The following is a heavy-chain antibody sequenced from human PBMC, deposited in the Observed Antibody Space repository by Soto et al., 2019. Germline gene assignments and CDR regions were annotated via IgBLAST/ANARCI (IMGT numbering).Heavy chain of an antibody. V-gene: IGHV3-15*01. CDR3: TAGYCSGGSCYSVVY. CDR1: GFTFSNVW. CDR2: IKRRADGGTT. D-gene: IGHD2-15*01. J-gene: IGHJ4*02. Sequence: EVQLVESGGGLVKPGGSLSLSCAASGFTFSNVWMSWVRQAPGKGLEWVGRIKRRADGGTTDYATPVRGRLTVSRDDSKNTLYLQMNSLKPEDTAVYYCTAGYCSGGSCYSVVYWGQGTLVTVSS.